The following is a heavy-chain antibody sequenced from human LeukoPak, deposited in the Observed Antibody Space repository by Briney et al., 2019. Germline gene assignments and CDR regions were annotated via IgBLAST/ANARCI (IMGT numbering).Heavy chain of an antibody. J-gene: IGHJ3*02. CDR1: GGSISSYY. V-gene: IGHV4-59*01. CDR3: ARDHDAFDI. Sequence: PSETLSLTCTVSGGSISSYYWSWIRQPPGKGLEWIGYIYYSGSTNYNPSLKSRVTISVDTSKNRFSLKLSSVTAADTAVYYCARDHDAFDIWGQGTMVTVSS. CDR2: IYYSGST.